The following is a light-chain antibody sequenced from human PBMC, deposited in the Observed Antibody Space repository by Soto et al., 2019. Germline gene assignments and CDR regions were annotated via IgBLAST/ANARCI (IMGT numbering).Light chain of an antibody. V-gene: IGKV2-28*01. CDR3: EQYGSSPRT. Sequence: DVVMTQSPLSLPVTPGEPASISCRSSQSLLYSNGYNYLDWYQQKAGQAPRLLIYGISTRATGIPDRFSGSGSGTDFTLTISTLEPEDFAVYYCEQYGSSPRTFGQGTKVDI. CDR1: QSLLYSNGYNY. J-gene: IGKJ1*01. CDR2: GIS.